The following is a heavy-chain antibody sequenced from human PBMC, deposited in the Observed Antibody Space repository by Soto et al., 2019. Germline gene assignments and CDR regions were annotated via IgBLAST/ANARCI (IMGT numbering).Heavy chain of an antibody. V-gene: IGHV5-51*01. CDR1: GYTFSDYW. CDR2: MYPGDSDT. J-gene: IGHJ3*02. D-gene: IGHD2-15*01. CDR3: ARRGYCSGGSCHSAAFDI. Sequence: PGESLKISCKGSGYTFSDYWIGWVRQMPGKGLEWMGIMYPGDSDTRYSPSFQGQVTISADKSISTAYLQWSSLKASDTAMYYCARRGYCSGGSCHSAAFDIWGQGTMVTVSS.